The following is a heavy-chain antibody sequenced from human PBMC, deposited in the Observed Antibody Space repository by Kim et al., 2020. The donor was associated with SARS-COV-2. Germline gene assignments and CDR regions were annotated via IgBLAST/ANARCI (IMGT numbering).Heavy chain of an antibody. CDR3: ARVGSNFDY. Sequence: GTTNYEQKFQDRVTITADESTSTAYMELSSLRSEDTAVYYCARVGSNFDYWGQGTLVTVSS. V-gene: IGHV1-69*01. D-gene: IGHD3-16*01. J-gene: IGHJ4*02. CDR2: GTT.